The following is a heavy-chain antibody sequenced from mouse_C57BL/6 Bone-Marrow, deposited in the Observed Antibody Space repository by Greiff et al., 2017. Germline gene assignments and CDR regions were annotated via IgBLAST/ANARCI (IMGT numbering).Heavy chain of an antibody. J-gene: IGHJ3*01. Sequence: VQLQQSGPELVKPGASVKISCKASGYAFSSSWMNWVKQRPGKGLEWIGRIYPGDGDTNYNGKFKGKATLTADKSSSTAYMQLSSLTSEDSAVYFCARGQLRLPGPFAYWGQGTLVIVSA. CDR2: IYPGDGDT. CDR1: GYAFSSSW. V-gene: IGHV1-82*01. D-gene: IGHD3-2*02. CDR3: ARGQLRLPGPFAY.